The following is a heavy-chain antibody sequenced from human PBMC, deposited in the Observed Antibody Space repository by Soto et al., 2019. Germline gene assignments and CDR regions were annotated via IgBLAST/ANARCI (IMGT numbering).Heavy chain of an antibody. D-gene: IGHD3-22*01. Sequence: PGGSLRLSCVASGFDFSDYYMSWFRQVPGLGLEWVAYISGTTNYTNYADSVKGRFAISRDNVRNTVFLQMNDLRSEDTAIYYCARYIESSGLQYYFEFWGQGTLVTVSS. CDR2: ISGTTNYT. J-gene: IGHJ4*02. CDR3: ARYIESSGLQYYFEF. V-gene: IGHV3-11*06. CDR1: GFDFSDYY.